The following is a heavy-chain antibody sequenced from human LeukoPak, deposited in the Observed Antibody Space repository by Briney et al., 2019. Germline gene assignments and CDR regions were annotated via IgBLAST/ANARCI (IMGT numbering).Heavy chain of an antibody. J-gene: IGHJ4*02. Sequence: PGGSLRLSCAASGFTFSSYGMHWVRQAPGKGLEWVAVISYDGSNKYYADSVKGRFTISRDNSKNTLYLQMNSLRDEDTAVYYCARDPYDFWGGYYTGFDYWGQGTLVTVSS. D-gene: IGHD3-3*01. CDR1: GFTFSSYG. V-gene: IGHV3-30*12. CDR2: ISYDGSNK. CDR3: ARDPYDFWGGYYTGFDY.